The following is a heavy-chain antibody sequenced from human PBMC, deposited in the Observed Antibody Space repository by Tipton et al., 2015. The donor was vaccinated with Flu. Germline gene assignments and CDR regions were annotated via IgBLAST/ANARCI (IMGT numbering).Heavy chain of an antibody. Sequence: TLSLTCSVSGGSISTYYWNWVRQPPGKGLEWIGYVNYRGKTDYNPSLKSRLTISADTSTDQVSLRLDSVTAADTAVYFCARAPTFRFQGFDFRGQGALVTVSS. CDR1: GGSISTYY. D-gene: IGHD3-3*01. CDR2: VNYRGKT. V-gene: IGHV4-59*01. CDR3: ARAPTFRFQGFDF. J-gene: IGHJ4*02.